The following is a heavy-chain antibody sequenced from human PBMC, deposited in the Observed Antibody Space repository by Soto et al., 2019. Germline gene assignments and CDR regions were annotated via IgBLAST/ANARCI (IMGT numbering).Heavy chain of an antibody. D-gene: IGHD2-15*01. J-gene: IGHJ4*02. CDR2: ISSSSSTI. CDR1: GFTFSSYS. V-gene: IGHV3-48*01. Sequence: EVQLVESGGGLVQPGGSLRLSCAASGFTFSSYSMNWVRQAPGKGLEWVSYISSSSSTIYYADSVKGRFTISRDNAYNSLYLQMNSLRAEDTAVYYCARGGGCSGGSCNFDYWGQGTLVTVSS. CDR3: ARGGGCSGGSCNFDY.